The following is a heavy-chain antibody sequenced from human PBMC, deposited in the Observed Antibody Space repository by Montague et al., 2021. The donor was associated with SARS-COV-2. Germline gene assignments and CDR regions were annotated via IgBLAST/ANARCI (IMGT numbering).Heavy chain of an antibody. CDR1: GFSLSTRGMR. V-gene: IGHV2-70*04. CDR2: IDWDGDK. Sequence: VKPTQTLTLTCTFSGFSLSTRGMRASWIRQPPGKALEWLARIDWDGDKYYNTSLKSRPTISKDTSKNLVVLTMTNMDPVDTATYYCARGPSDTYYYNGMDVWGRGTTVTVSS. J-gene: IGHJ6*02. CDR3: ARGPSDTYYYNGMDV.